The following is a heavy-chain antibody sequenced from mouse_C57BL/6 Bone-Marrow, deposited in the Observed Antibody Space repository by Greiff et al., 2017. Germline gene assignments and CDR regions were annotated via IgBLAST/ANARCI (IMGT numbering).Heavy chain of an antibody. J-gene: IGHJ4*01. CDR1: GYTFTSYW. V-gene: IGHV1-52*01. CDR2: IDPSDSET. Sequence: VQLQQPGAELVRPGSSVKLSCKASGYTFTSYWMHWVKQRPIQGLEWIGNIDPSDSETHYNQKFKDKSTLTVDKSSSTAYMQLSSLTSEDSAVYYCARGGASTTVVADDAMDYWGQGTSVTVSS. D-gene: IGHD1-1*01. CDR3: ARGGASTTVVADDAMDY.